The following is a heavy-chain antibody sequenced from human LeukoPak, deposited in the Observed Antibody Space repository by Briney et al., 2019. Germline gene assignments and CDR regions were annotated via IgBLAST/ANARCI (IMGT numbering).Heavy chain of an antibody. Sequence: ASVTVSCKASGGTFSSYAISWVRQAPGQGLEWMGGIIPIFGTANYAQKFQGRVTITADKSTSTAYMELSSLRSEDTAVYYCARGRRAMVRGPANYYGMDVWGQGTTVTVSS. J-gene: IGHJ6*02. CDR3: ARGRRAMVRGPANYYGMDV. CDR2: IIPIFGTA. V-gene: IGHV1-69*06. CDR1: GGTFSSYA. D-gene: IGHD3-10*01.